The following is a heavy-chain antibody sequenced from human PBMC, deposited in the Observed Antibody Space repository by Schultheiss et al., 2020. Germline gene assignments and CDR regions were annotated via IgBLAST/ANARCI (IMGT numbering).Heavy chain of an antibody. CDR2: INHSGST. V-gene: IGHV4-34*01. J-gene: IGHJ4*02. Sequence: SETLSLTCAVYGGSFSGYYWSWIRQPPGKGLEWIGEINHSGSTNYNPSLKSRVTISVDTSKNQFSLKLSSVTAADTAVYYCARVRGSGWYVWGQGTLVTVSS. CDR1: GGSFSGYY. CDR3: ARVRGSGWYV. D-gene: IGHD6-19*01.